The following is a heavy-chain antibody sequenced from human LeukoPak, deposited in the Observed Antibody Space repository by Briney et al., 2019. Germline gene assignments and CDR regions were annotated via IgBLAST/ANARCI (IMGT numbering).Heavy chain of an antibody. Sequence: GGSLRLSCAASGVTSRNSWMHWVRQAPGKGLVWVSRITIDGSSTTYADSVKGRFTISRDSAKNTLYLQMNSLRAEDTAVYYCARDGGPYYYDSSGYLSVYFDYWGQGTLVTVSS. D-gene: IGHD3-22*01. CDR2: ITIDGSST. V-gene: IGHV3-74*03. CDR1: GVTSRNSW. CDR3: ARDGGPYYYDSSGYLSVYFDY. J-gene: IGHJ4*02.